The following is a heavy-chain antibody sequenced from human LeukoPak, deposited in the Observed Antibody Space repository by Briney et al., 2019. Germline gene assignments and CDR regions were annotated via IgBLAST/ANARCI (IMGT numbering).Heavy chain of an antibody. D-gene: IGHD3-16*01. V-gene: IGHV3-23*01. CDR2: ISGSGGST. J-gene: IGHJ4*02. CDR1: GFTFSSYA. Sequence: GGSLRLSCAASGFTFSSYAMSWVRQAPGKGLEWGSAISGSGGSTYYADSVKGRFTISRDNSKNTLYLQMNSLRAEDTAVYYCANFHYDYVWGTEAYFDYWGQGTLVTVSS. CDR3: ANFHYDYVWGTEAYFDY.